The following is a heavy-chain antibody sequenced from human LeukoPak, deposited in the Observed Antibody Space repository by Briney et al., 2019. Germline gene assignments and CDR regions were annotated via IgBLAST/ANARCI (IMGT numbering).Heavy chain of an antibody. CDR2: IYTSGST. D-gene: IGHD6-6*01. Sequence: SETLSLTCTVSGGSLSIHYWSWIRQPAGRSLEWIGRIYTSGSTDYNTSLKSRVTMSVDTSKNQFSLNVNSVTAADTAVYYCARGSPDSISGAFDIWGQGTMVTVSS. CDR1: GGSLSIHY. J-gene: IGHJ3*02. CDR3: ARGSPDSISGAFDI. V-gene: IGHV4-4*07.